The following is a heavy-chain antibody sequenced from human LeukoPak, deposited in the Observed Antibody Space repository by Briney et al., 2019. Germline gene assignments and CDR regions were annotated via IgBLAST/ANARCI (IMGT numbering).Heavy chain of an antibody. Sequence: PSATLSLTCTVSGGSISSSSYYWGWIRQPPGKGLEWIGSIYYSGSTYYNPSLKSRVTISVDTSKNQFSLKLSSVTAADTAVYYCARQRYYYDSSGYYPHDYWGRGTLVTVSS. CDR2: IYYSGST. V-gene: IGHV4-39*01. CDR1: GGSISSSSYY. D-gene: IGHD3-22*01. CDR3: ARQRYYYDSSGYYPHDY. J-gene: IGHJ4*02.